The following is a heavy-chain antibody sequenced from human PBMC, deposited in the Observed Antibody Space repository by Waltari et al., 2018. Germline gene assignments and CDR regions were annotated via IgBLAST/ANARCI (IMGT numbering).Heavy chain of an antibody. Sequence: QVQLQQSGPGLVKPSQTLSLTCAISGDSVSSNSAAWNWIRKSPSRGLEWLGRTYYRAKCYNDYAVSVKSRITLNPATPKNQFSLQLNSVTPEDTAVYYCAREGDTAMVPDWFDPWGQGTLVTVSS. CDR3: AREGDTAMVPDWFDP. D-gene: IGHD5-18*01. V-gene: IGHV6-1*01. J-gene: IGHJ5*02. CDR1: GDSVSSNSAA. CDR2: TYYRAKCYN.